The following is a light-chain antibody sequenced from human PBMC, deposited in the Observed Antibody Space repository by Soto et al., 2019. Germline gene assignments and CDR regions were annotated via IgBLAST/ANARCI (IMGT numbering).Light chain of an antibody. J-gene: IGKJ4*01. Sequence: DIVMTQSPDSLAVSLGERATINCKSSQSVLFSSNNKNYLGWYQQKVGQPPKLLIYWASTRESGVPDRFSGSGSATDYTLTISSLQAEDVAVYYCQQYYSKPLTFGGGTKVEIK. V-gene: IGKV4-1*01. CDR2: WAS. CDR1: QSVLFSSNNKNY. CDR3: QQYYSKPLT.